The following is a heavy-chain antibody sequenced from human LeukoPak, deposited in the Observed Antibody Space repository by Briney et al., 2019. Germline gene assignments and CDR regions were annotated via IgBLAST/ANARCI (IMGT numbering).Heavy chain of an antibody. Sequence: GGSLRLSCAASGFTFDDYTMHWVRQAPGKGLEWVSLISWDGGSTYYADSVKGRFTISRDNSKNSLYLQMNSLRAEDTAVYYCARDAGTVTYRLLYYYYYMDVWGKGTTVTVSS. CDR3: ARDAGTVTYRLLYYYYYMDV. V-gene: IGHV3-43*01. CDR2: ISWDGGST. D-gene: IGHD4-17*01. J-gene: IGHJ6*03. CDR1: GFTFDDYT.